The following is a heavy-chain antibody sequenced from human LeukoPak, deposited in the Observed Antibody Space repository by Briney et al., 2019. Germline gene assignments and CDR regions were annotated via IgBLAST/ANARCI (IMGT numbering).Heavy chain of an antibody. V-gene: IGHV4-61*02. CDR2: IYTSWSSSGST. CDR1: NGSISSGTYY. J-gene: IGHJ5*02. D-gene: IGHD3-10*01. Sequence: SETLSLTCTVSNGSISSGTYYWSWIRQPAGKGLEWIGRIYTSWSSSGSTNYNPSLKNRVTISLDTSKNQFSLKLTSVTAADTAVYFCAREDSGVMISSSFSTWLDPWGQGTLVTVSS. CDR3: AREDSGVMISSSFSTWLDP.